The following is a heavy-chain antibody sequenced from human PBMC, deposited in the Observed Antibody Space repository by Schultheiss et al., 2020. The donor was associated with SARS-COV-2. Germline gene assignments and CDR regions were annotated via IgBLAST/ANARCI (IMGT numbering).Heavy chain of an antibody. CDR1: GGSISSYY. CDR3: ARDRSIAAAGPNYYYYMDV. J-gene: IGHJ6*03. V-gene: IGHV4-4*07. D-gene: IGHD6-13*01. CDR2: IYTSGST. Sequence: SQTLSLTCTVSGGSISSYYWSWIRQPAGKGLEWIGRIYTSGSTNYNPSLKSRVTMSVDTSKNQFSLKLSSVIAADTAVYYCARDRSIAAAGPNYYYYMDVWGKGTTVTVSS.